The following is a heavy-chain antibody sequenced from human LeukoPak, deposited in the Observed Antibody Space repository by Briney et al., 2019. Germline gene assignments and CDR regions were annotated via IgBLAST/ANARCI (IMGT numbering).Heavy chain of an antibody. CDR1: GGSISSSSYY. V-gene: IGHV4-39*01. Sequence: SETLSLTCTASGGSISSSSYYWGWIRQPPGKGLEWIGNIYYTGSTYYNPSLKSRVSISVDTSKNQFSLKLSSVTAADTAVYYCARRVAVTECLDYWGQGTLVTVSS. CDR3: ARRVAVTECLDY. CDR2: IYYTGST. J-gene: IGHJ4*02. D-gene: IGHD2-21*01.